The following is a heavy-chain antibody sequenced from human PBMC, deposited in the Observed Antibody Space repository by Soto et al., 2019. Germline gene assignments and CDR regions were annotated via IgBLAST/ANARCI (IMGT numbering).Heavy chain of an antibody. CDR3: ARGGLDHAFDI. V-gene: IGHV3-74*01. J-gene: IGHJ3*02. CDR2: VDSDGSDK. CDR1: EFSFSRYW. Sequence: EVQLVESGGGLVQPGGSLRLSCAASEFSFSRYWMHWVRQAPGKGLVWVSRVDSDGSDKIYADSVKGRFTISRDNAKNTLYLQLTGLTDEDTAGSYCARGGLDHAFDIWGQGTMVTVSS. D-gene: IGHD3-16*01.